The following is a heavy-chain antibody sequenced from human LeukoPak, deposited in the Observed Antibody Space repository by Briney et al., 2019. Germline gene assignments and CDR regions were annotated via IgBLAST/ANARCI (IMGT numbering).Heavy chain of an antibody. CDR3: ARETPNYDSSGLDY. D-gene: IGHD3-22*01. CDR1: GYTFTSHG. Sequence: ASVKVSCKASGYTFTSHGISWVRQAPGQGLEWMGWISAYNSNTNYAQKLQGRVTMTTDTSTSTAYMELRRLRSDDTAVYYCARETPNYDSSGLDYWGQGTLVTVSS. CDR2: ISAYNSNT. J-gene: IGHJ4*02. V-gene: IGHV1-18*01.